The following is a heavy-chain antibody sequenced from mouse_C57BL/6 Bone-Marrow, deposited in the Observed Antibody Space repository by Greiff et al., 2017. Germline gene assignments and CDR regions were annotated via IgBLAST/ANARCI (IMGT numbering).Heavy chain of an antibody. CDR2: INPSNGGT. Sequence: QVQLQQPGTELVKPGASVKLSCKASGYTFTSYWMHWVKQRPGQGLEWIGNINPSNGGTNYNEKFKSKATLTVDKSSSTAYMQLSSLTSEDSAVYYCARCPIYDDYDGYAMDYWGQGTSVTVSS. CDR1: GYTFTSYW. J-gene: IGHJ4*01. D-gene: IGHD2-4*01. V-gene: IGHV1-53*01. CDR3: ARCPIYDDYDGYAMDY.